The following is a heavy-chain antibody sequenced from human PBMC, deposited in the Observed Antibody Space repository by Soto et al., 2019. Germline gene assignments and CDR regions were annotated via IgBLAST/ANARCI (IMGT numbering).Heavy chain of an antibody. V-gene: IGHV3-23*01. CDR3: VFPRGGTTLGGSGFDY. CDR2: ISGSGLST. CDR1: GFSFSEYA. D-gene: IGHD1-1*01. Sequence: PGGSLRLSCAASGFSFSEYAMSWVRQAPGKGLEWVSDISGSGLSTDYSDYVRGRFTISRDNSKNTLYLQMNSLRAEDTAVYYCVFPRGGTTLGGSGFDYWGQGTLVTVSS. J-gene: IGHJ4*02.